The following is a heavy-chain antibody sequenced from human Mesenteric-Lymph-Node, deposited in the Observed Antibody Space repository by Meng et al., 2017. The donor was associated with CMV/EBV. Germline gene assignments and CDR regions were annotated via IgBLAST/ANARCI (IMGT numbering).Heavy chain of an antibody. J-gene: IGHJ5*02. V-gene: IGHV3-7*01. CDR1: GFTFSNYW. D-gene: IGHD2-2*02. CDR2: IKQDGSEK. CDR3: ARRGIWDCSSTSCHTNYFDP. Sequence: GGSLRLSCEASGFTFSNYWMSWVRQAPGKGLEWVANIKQDGSEKYYVDSVKGRFTISRDNAKNSLYLQMNSLRAEDTAVYYCARRGIWDCSSTSCHTNYFDPWGQGTLVTVSS.